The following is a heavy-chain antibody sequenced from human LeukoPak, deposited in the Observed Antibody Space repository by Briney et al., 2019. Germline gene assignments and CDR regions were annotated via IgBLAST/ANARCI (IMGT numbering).Heavy chain of an antibody. CDR1: GFSLSTSGVG. D-gene: IGHD3-10*02. Sequence: GSGPTLVNPTQTLTLTCAFPGFSLSTSGVGVGWIRQPPGRALECLALIYWDDDKRYSPSLKSRLTITKDTSKNQVVLTITNMDPVDTATYYCAHLGFNFGRGAFDIWGQGTVVTVSS. CDR3: AHLGFNFGRGAFDI. V-gene: IGHV2-5*02. J-gene: IGHJ3*02. CDR2: IYWDDDK.